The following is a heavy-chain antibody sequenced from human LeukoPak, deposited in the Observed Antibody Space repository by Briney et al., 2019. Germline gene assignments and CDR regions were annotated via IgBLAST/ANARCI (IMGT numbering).Heavy chain of an antibody. V-gene: IGHV2-70*11. CDR1: GFSLSTSGMC. CDR3: ARAHSIVGALDY. D-gene: IGHD1-26*01. Sequence: RGSGPTLVNPTQTPTLTCTFSGFSLSTSGMCVSWIRQPPGKALEWLARIDWDDDKYYSTSLKTRLTISKDTSKNQVVLTMTNMDPVDTATYYCARAHSIVGALDYWGQGTLVTVSS. J-gene: IGHJ4*02. CDR2: IDWDDDK.